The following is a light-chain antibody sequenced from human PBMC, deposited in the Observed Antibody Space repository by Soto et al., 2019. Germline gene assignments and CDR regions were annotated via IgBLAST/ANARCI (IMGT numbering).Light chain of an antibody. V-gene: IGLV2-11*01. CDR3: CSYAGGPYV. J-gene: IGLJ1*01. CDR1: SSDVGGYNY. CDR2: DVS. Sequence: QSALTQPASVSGSPGQSITISCTGTSSDVGGYNYVSWYQQHPGKAPKLMICDVSKRPSGVPDRFSGSKSGNTASLTISGLQAEDEADYYCCSYAGGPYVFGTGTKVTVL.